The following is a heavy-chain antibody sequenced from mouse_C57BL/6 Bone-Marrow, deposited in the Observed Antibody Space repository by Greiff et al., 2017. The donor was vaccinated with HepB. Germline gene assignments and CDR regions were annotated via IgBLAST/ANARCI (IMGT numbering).Heavy chain of an antibody. Sequence: DVMLVESGGGLVQPGESLKLSCESNEYEFPSHDMSWVRKTPEKRLELVAAINSDGGSTYYPDTMERRFIISRDNTKTTLYLQMSSLRSEDTALYYCARGMVTRGVDYWGQGTTLTVSS. V-gene: IGHV5-2*01. J-gene: IGHJ2*01. CDR1: EYEFPSHD. D-gene: IGHD2-2*01. CDR2: INSDGGST. CDR3: ARGMVTRGVDY.